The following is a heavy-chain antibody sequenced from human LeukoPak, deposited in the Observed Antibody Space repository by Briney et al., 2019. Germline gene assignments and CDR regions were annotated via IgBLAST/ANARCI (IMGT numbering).Heavy chain of an antibody. CDR2: IYSAGST. J-gene: IGHJ3*02. V-gene: IGHV3-53*01. CDR3: ASDISPWESRNPDAFDI. CDR1: GFSFSTNY. Sequence: GGSLRLSSAAFGFSFSTNYMSWVRQAPGKGLERVSGIYSAGSTYYVDSVKGRFTISRDNSKNTLYLQMNSLRAQDTAVYYCASDISPWESRNPDAFDIWGQGTMVTVSS. D-gene: IGHD1-14*01.